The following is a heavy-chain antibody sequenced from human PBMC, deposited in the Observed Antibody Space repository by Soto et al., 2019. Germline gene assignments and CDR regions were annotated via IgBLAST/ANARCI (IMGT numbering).Heavy chain of an antibody. D-gene: IGHD6-6*01. CDR1: GYTFTDYY. Sequence: ASVKVSCKASGYTFTDYYIHWVRQAPGQGLEWMGWINSNSGGTNFAQKFRGRVTMTRDTSISTAYMALSRLRSDDTAVFYCARESGIAARSGDNFDYWGQGTLVTVSS. V-gene: IGHV1-2*02. J-gene: IGHJ4*02. CDR2: INSNSGGT. CDR3: ARESGIAARSGDNFDY.